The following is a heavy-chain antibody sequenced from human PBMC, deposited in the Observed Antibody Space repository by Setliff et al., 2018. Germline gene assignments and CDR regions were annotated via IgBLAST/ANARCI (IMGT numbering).Heavy chain of an antibody. D-gene: IGHD3-10*01. CDR2: INTKTGNP. CDR1: GYTFTTYA. J-gene: IGHJ6*03. V-gene: IGHV7-4-1*02. CDR3: ARASRFGTIVYKGYYYMDV. Sequence: GASVKVSCKTSGYTFTTYAISWMRQAPGQGLDWMGWINTKTGNPSYAQDFTGRLVFSLDTSVSTAYLQISSLKAEDTAVYYCARASRFGTIVYKGYYYMDVWGKGTTVTVSS.